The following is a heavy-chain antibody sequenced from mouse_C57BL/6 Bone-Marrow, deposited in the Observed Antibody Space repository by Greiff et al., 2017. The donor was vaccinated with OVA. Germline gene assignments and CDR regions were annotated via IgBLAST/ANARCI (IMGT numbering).Heavy chain of an antibody. CDR2: INPGSGGT. V-gene: IGHV1-54*01. CDR1: GYAFTNYL. CDR3: ARPFYGSSYRFAY. D-gene: IGHD1-1*01. Sequence: VQLQQSGAELVRPGTSVKVSCKASGYAFTNYLIEWVKQRPGQGLEWIGVINPGSGGTNYNEKFKGKATLTADKSSSTAYMQLSSLTSEDSAVYFCARPFYGSSYRFAYWGQGTLVTVSA. J-gene: IGHJ3*01.